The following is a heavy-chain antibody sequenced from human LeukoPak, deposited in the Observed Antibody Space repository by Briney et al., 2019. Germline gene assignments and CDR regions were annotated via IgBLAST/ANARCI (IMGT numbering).Heavy chain of an antibody. CDR2: IYHSGST. CDR3: ASYTGAFDI. CDR1: GYSISSGYY. Sequence: SETLSLTCTVSGYSISSGYYWGWIRQPPGKGLEWIGSIYHSGSTYYNPSLKSRVTISVDTSKNQFSLKLSSVTAADTAVYYCASYTGAFDIWGQGIMVTVSS. D-gene: IGHD3-16*01. J-gene: IGHJ3*02. V-gene: IGHV4-38-2*02.